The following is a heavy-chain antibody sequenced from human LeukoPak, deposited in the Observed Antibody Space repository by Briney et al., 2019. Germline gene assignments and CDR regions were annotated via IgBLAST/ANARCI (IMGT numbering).Heavy chain of an antibody. V-gene: IGHV3-53*04. D-gene: IGHD3-16*01. CDR1: GFTVSGNY. CDR3: ASGPTYDYVRVILY. CDR2: IYTGGTT. J-gene: IGHJ4*02. Sequence: GGSLTLSCVVSGFTVSGNYMTWVRQAPGKGLEWVSVIYTGGTTYYRDSVKGRFTISRHNSKNVVNLQMDSLRPKDTAVYYCASGPTYDYVRVILYWGQGTLVTVSS.